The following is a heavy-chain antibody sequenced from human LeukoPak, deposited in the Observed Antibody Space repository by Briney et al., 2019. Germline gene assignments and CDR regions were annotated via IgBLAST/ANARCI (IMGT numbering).Heavy chain of an antibody. J-gene: IGHJ4*02. CDR3: ARDGFVGAADY. CDR1: EFIFRGYW. D-gene: IGHD6-13*01. V-gene: IGHV3-7*01. Sequence: QSGGSLRLSYAASEFIFRGYWMNWVRQAPGKGLEWVANIKQDGSEKQYVDSVRGRFTISRDNAKNSLYLQMNSLRVEDTAVYYCARDGFVGAADYWGQGTLVTVSS. CDR2: IKQDGSEK.